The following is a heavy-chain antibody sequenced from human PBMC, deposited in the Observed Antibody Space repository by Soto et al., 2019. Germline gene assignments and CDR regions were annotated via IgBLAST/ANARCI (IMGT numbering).Heavy chain of an antibody. V-gene: IGHV3-9*01. CDR2: ISWNSGSI. Sequence: EVPLVESGGGLVQPGRSLRLSCAASGFTFDDYVMHWVRQAPGKGLEWVSGISWNSGSIGYADSVKGRFTISRDNAKNSLYLQMNSLRAEDTALYYCAKGLVYAMFDYWGQGTLVTVSS. CDR3: AKGLVYAMFDY. J-gene: IGHJ4*02. CDR1: GFTFDDYV. D-gene: IGHD2-8*01.